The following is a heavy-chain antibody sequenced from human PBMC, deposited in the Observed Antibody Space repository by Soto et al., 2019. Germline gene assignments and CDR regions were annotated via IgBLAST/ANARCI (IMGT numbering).Heavy chain of an antibody. CDR1: GYTFSTYD. Sequence: QVQLVQSGAEVKKPGASVKVSCKASGYTFSTYDINWVRQAPGQGLEWMGWMNPNSGDTGYAQKFLGRVTMTRESSIRTVYMELSSLSSEDTAVYYCARVNYYGSGSYEDFFYYYGLDVWGQGTTVTVSS. D-gene: IGHD3-10*01. CDR3: ARVNYYGSGSYEDFFYYYGLDV. CDR2: MNPNSGDT. J-gene: IGHJ6*02. V-gene: IGHV1-8*01.